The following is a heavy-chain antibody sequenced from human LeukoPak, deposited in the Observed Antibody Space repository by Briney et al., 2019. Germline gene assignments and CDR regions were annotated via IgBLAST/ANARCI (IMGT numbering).Heavy chain of an antibody. V-gene: IGHV3-7*01. D-gene: IGHD3-10*01. CDR2: IKRDGNEK. Sequence: GGSLRLSCAASGFTFSRYWMNWVRQAPGKGLEWVANIKRDGNEKNYVDSVKGRFSISRDNAKNSLYLQMYSLRAEDTAVYYCAKEGAYPIITYDSWGQGALVTVSS. J-gene: IGHJ5*01. CDR1: GFTFSRYW. CDR3: AKEGAYPIITYDS.